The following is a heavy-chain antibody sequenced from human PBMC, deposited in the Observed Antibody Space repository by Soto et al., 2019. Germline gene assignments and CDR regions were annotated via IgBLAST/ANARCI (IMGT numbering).Heavy chain of an antibody. CDR2: IWYDGSNK. V-gene: IGHV3-33*01. Sequence: QVQLVESGGGVVQPGRSLRLSCAASGFTFSSYGMHWVRQAPGKGLEWVAVIWYDGSNKYYADSVKGRFTISRDNSKNTLYLQMNSLRAEDTAVYYCARDGKGYLYYFDYWGQGTLVTVSS. CDR3: ARDGKGYLYYFDY. J-gene: IGHJ4*02. CDR1: GFTFSSYG. D-gene: IGHD5-12*01.